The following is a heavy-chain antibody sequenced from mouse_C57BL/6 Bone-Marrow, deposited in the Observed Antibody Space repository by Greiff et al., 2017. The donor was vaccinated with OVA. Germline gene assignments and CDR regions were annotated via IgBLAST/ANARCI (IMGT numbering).Heavy chain of an antibody. D-gene: IGHD2-4*01. CDR1: GFSFNTYA. V-gene: IGHV10-1*01. J-gene: IGHJ3*01. CDR3: VRPYYYDCVFAY. CDR2: IRSKSNNYAT. Sequence: EVQLVESGGGLVQPKGSLKLSCAASGFSFNTYAMNWVRQAPGKGLEWVARIRSKSNNYATYYADSVKDRFTISRDDSESMLYLQMNNLKTEDTAMYYCVRPYYYDCVFAYWGQGTLVTVSA.